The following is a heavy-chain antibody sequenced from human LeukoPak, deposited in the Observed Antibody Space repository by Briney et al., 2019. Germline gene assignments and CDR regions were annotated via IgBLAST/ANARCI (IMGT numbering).Heavy chain of an antibody. Sequence: SETLSLTCTVSGSSIRTYTHWGWIRQPPGKGLEWIGSIHHTGKTYYNPSLESRVTISLDTSKDQFSLKLSSVTAADTAVYYCARSRWLSDPYFDYWGQGTLVTVSS. V-gene: IGHV4-38-2*02. J-gene: IGHJ4*02. D-gene: IGHD3-22*01. CDR2: IHHTGKT. CDR3: ARSRWLSDPYFDY. CDR1: GSSIRTYTH.